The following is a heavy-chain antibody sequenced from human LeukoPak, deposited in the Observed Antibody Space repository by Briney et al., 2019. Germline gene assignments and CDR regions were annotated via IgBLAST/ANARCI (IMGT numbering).Heavy chain of an antibody. Sequence: SGTLSLTCAVSGVSISSTNWWSWVRQSPGKGLEWIGEIYHSGSTNYNPSLKSRVTMSVDKSKSRFSLKLNSVTAADTAVYFCARGRRIAVALRLYYFDYWGQGTLVTVSS. J-gene: IGHJ4*02. D-gene: IGHD6-19*01. CDR3: ARGRRIAVALRLYYFDY. V-gene: IGHV4-4*02. CDR2: IYHSGST. CDR1: GVSISSTNW.